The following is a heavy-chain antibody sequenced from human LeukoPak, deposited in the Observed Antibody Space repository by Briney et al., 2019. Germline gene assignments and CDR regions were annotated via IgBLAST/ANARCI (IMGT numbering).Heavy chain of an antibody. V-gene: IGHV1-2*04. CDR1: GFTFTGYY. D-gene: IGHD3-10*01. Sequence: ASVKVSCKASGFTFTGYYMHWVRQAPGQGLEWMGWINPNSGGTNYAQKFQGWVTMTRDTSISTAYMELSRLRSDDTAVYYCARGRITMVRGASAFDYWGQGTLVTVSS. J-gene: IGHJ4*02. CDR2: INPNSGGT. CDR3: ARGRITMVRGASAFDY.